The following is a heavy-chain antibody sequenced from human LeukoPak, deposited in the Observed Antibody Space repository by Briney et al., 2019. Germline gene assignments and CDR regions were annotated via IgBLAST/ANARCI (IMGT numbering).Heavy chain of an antibody. D-gene: IGHD5-18*01. CDR3: VAVGYSYGSGYYYMDV. CDR1: GFTFSSYR. J-gene: IGHJ6*03. Sequence: GGSLTLSCAASGFTFSSYRMHWVRQAPGKGLVWVSRINRDGSSTSNADSVKGRFTISRDNAKNTLYLQMNSLRAADTAVYYCVAVGYSYGSGYYYMDVWGKGTTVTVSS. CDR2: INRDGSST. V-gene: IGHV3-74*01.